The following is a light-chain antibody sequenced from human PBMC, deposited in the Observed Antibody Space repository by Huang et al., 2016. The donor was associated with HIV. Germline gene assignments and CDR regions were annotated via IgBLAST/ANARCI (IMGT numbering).Light chain of an antibody. Sequence: IVMTQTPLSLSVTPGQSASISCKSSQSLLHGDGKTYLYWYLQKPGQSPQLLIAEVSNRLAGVPERFSGSGSETDFTLKISRVEAGDVGVYYCMQSIQLPLTFGPGTKVDVK. CDR3: MQSIQLPLT. J-gene: IGKJ3*01. CDR1: QSLLHGDGKTY. V-gene: IGKV2D-29*02. CDR2: EVS.